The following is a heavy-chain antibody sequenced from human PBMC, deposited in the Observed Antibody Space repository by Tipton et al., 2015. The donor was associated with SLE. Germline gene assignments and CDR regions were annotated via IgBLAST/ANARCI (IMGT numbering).Heavy chain of an antibody. CDR2: IHYSGST. V-gene: IGHV4-61*08. J-gene: IGHJ6*02. CDR3: ARARSIAVAGPTSDGYYGMDV. Sequence: TLSLTCSVSGDSITNADYCWAWIRQPPGKGLEWIGYIHYSGSTNYNPSLKSRVTISVDTSKNQFSLKLSSVTAADTAVYYCARARSIAVAGPTSDGYYGMDVWGQGTTVTVSS. D-gene: IGHD6-19*01. CDR1: GDSITNADYC.